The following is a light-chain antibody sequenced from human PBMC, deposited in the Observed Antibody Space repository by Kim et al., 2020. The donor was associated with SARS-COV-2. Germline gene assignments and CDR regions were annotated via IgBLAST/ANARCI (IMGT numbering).Light chain of an antibody. V-gene: IGLV2-14*03. CDR3: SSYTSSSAWV. J-gene: IGLJ3*02. CDR1: SREGGGYNY. CDR2: DVS. Sequence: GQAITIACTGSSREGGGYNYVSWDQQHPGKAPKRMIYDVSKRPSGISNRFSGSKSGNTASLTISGLQAEDEADYYCSSYTSSSAWVFGGGTQLTVL.